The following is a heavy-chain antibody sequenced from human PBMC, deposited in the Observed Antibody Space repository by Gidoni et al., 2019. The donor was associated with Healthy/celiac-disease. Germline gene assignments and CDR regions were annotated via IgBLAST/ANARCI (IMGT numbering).Heavy chain of an antibody. Sequence: QVQLVEAGGGVVQPGRSRRLTCAASGSSFRHHAMHWVRQAPGKGMEWVAVLSYAGSNKYYADSVQGRFTISSDNSKNTLYLQMNSLRAEDTAVYYCARAMGLDWLSTYYDYGMDVWGQGTTFTVSS. J-gene: IGHJ6*02. CDR1: GSSFRHHA. V-gene: IGHV3-30*04. D-gene: IGHD3-9*01. CDR3: ARAMGLDWLSTYYDYGMDV. CDR2: LSYAGSNK.